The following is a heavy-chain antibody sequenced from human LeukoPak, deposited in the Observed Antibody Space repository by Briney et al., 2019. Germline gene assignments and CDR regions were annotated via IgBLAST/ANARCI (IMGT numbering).Heavy chain of an antibody. CDR3: ARAAKYSSSWWSY. V-gene: IGHV3-23*01. Sequence: SGGSLRLSCAASGFTFSSYAMSWVRQAPGKGLEWVSAISGSGGSTYYADSVKGRFTISRDNSKNTLYLQMNSLRAEDTAVYYCARAAKYSSSWWSYWGQGTLVTVSS. D-gene: IGHD6-13*01. CDR1: GFTFSSYA. J-gene: IGHJ4*02. CDR2: ISGSGGST.